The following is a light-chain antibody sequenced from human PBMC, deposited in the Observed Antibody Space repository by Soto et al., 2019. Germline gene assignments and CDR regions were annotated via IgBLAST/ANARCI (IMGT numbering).Light chain of an antibody. Sequence: DIQRTQSPSTLAGSVGDRFSSACRASQTISSWLAWYQQKPGKAPKLLIYKASTLKSGVPSRFSGSGSGTEFTLTISSLQPDDFATYYCQHYNSYSEAFGQGTKVDIK. J-gene: IGKJ1*01. CDR1: QTISSW. CDR2: KAS. CDR3: QHYNSYSEA. V-gene: IGKV1-5*03.